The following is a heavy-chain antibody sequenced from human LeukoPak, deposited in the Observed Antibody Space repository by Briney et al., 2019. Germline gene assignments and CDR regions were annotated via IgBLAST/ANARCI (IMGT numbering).Heavy chain of an antibody. CDR2: INNSGDRT. CDR1: GFTFNNYG. J-gene: IGHJ6*02. CDR3: AKDRAVYYGMDV. V-gene: IGHV3-23*01. D-gene: IGHD6-19*01. Sequence: GGSLRLSCAASGFTFNNYGMHWVRQAPGKGLEWVSTINNSGDRTNYADSVKGRLTISRDNSKNTLYLQMNSLRAEDTAVYYCAKDRAVYYGMDVWGQGTTVTVSS.